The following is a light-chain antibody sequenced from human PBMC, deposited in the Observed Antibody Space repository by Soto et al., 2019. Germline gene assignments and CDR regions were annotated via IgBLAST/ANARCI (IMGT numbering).Light chain of an antibody. CDR3: QSYDSSLSQSV. Sequence: QSVLTQPPSVSGAPGQWVTISCAGGSSNIGARYAVHWYQQFPGKAPKLLIYADMKRPSGVPDRFSASKSGTSASLGIAGLQAGDEADYYCQSYDSSLSQSVFGGGTQLTVL. CDR1: SSNIGARYA. J-gene: IGLJ3*02. V-gene: IGLV1-40*01. CDR2: ADM.